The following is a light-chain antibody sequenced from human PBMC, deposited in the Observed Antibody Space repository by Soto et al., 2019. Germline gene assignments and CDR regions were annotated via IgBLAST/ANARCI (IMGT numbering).Light chain of an antibody. J-gene: IGLJ1*01. CDR3: TTFAPGRIYV. V-gene: IGLV2-14*01. Sequence: QSALTQPASVSGSPGQSITISCSGASSDIGPYDYVSWYQHHPGRAPKLLIYEVSNRPSGVSYRFSRSKSGNTASLTISGLQAEDEGDYYCTTFAPGRIYVFGSGTKLTVL. CDR1: SSDIGPYDY. CDR2: EVS.